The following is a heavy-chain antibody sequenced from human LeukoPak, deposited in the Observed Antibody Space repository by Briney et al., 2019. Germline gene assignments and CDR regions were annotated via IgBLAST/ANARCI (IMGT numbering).Heavy chain of an antibody. CDR3: AKVPTTVTNDAFDI. J-gene: IGHJ3*02. Sequence: GGSLRLSCAASGFSVSSYAMSSVRQAPGKGLEWVSAISGSGGSTYYADSVNGRFTISRDNSKNTLYLQMNSLRAEDTAVYYCAKVPTTVTNDAFDIWGQGIMVTVSS. D-gene: IGHD4-17*01. CDR1: GFSVSSYA. CDR2: ISGSGGST. V-gene: IGHV3-23*01.